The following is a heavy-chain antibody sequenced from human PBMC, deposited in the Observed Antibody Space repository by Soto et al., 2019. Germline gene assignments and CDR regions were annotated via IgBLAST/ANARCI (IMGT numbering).Heavy chain of an antibody. Sequence: GGSLRLSCEVSGFTFSSYAMNWVRQAPGKGLEWVSAISTGGGTTYYADSVKGRFTISRDNSKNTLYLQMNDLRADDTALYYCSKAYASATGHALDVRAHRTTVTVSS. V-gene: IGHV3-23*01. CDR2: ISTGGGTT. J-gene: IGHJ3*01. D-gene: IGHD3-16*01. CDR3: SKAYASATGHALDV. CDR1: GFTFSSYA.